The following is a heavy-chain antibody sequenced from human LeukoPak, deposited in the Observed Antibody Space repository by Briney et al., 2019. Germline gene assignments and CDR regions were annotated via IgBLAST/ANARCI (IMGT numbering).Heavy chain of an antibody. CDR3: ARGSLYSFAY. J-gene: IGHJ4*02. D-gene: IGHD3-16*01. Sequence: SETLSLTCTVSGGSISTYYWSWIRQPVGKGLEWIGRIHGAGNTNYNPSLKSRVTMSVDTSKNQFSLSLNSVTAADTALYYCARGSLYSFAYWGQGTLVTVSS. CDR1: GGSISTYY. V-gene: IGHV4-4*07. CDR2: IHGAGNT.